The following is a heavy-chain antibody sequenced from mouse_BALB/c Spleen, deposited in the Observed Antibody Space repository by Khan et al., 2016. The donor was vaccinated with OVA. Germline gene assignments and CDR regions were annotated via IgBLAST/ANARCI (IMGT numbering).Heavy chain of an antibody. Sequence: QIQLVQSRPELKKPGETVKISCKASGYTFTNSGMNWVKQSPGKALKWMGWINTYTGEPTYADDFKGRFAFSLETSASTAYLQINNLKNEDTATYFCARPPYFSYTLDYWGQGTSVTVSS. V-gene: IGHV9-3-1*01. CDR1: GYTFTNSG. CDR2: INTYTGEP. D-gene: IGHD2-10*01. J-gene: IGHJ4*01. CDR3: ARPPYFSYTLDY.